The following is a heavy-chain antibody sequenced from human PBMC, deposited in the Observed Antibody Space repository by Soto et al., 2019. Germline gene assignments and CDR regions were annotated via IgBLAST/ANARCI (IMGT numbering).Heavy chain of an antibody. CDR1: GYTFTSYY. Sequence: ASVKVSCKASGYTFTSYYMHWVRQAPGQGLEWMGIINPSGGSTSYAQKFQGRVTMTRDTSTSTVYMELSSLRSEDTAVYYCASKQDVDTALVINHGMDVWGQGTTVTVSS. CDR2: INPSGGST. J-gene: IGHJ6*02. V-gene: IGHV1-46*01. D-gene: IGHD5-18*01. CDR3: ASKQDVDTALVINHGMDV.